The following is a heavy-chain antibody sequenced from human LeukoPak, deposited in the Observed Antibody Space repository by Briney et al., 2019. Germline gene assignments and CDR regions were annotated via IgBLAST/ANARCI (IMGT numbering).Heavy chain of an antibody. V-gene: IGHV3-74*01. CDR3: ATDDYRGLGY. CDR1: GITFSDYW. D-gene: IGHD3-16*01. CDR2: ITQDGSIT. Sequence: LPGGSLRLSCATSGITFSDYWIHWVRQTPGKGLVWVSQITQDGSITNYAASVKGRFTISRDNVKNTVYLQMNSLRAEDTAVYYCATDDYRGLGYWGQGTLVTVSS. J-gene: IGHJ4*02.